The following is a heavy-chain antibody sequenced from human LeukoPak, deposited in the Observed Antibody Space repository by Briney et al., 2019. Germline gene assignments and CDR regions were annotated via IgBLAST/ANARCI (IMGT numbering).Heavy chain of an antibody. D-gene: IGHD1-26*01. CDR3: ARGATSGSYSV. Sequence: SETLSLTCTVSGGSISSYYWSWIRQPPGKGLEWIGYIYYSGSTNYNPSLKSRVTISVDTSKNQFSLKLSSVTVADTAVYYCARGATSGSYSVWGQGTLVTVSS. CDR1: GGSISSYY. V-gene: IGHV4-59*01. CDR2: IYYSGST. J-gene: IGHJ4*02.